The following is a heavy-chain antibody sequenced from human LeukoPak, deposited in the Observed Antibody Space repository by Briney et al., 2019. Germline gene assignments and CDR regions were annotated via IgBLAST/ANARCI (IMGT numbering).Heavy chain of an antibody. V-gene: IGHV3-21*01. CDR3: ARDPLYGSFEYFDY. J-gene: IGHJ4*02. CDR1: GFTLRSYT. CDR2: IGISSNKI. D-gene: IGHD6-6*01. Sequence: PGGSLRLSCAASGFTLRSYTMNWVRQAPGKGLEWVSSIGISSNKIYYADSVKGRFIISRDNAKNSVYLQMNSLRAEDTAVYYCARDPLYGSFEYFDYWGQGTLVTVSS.